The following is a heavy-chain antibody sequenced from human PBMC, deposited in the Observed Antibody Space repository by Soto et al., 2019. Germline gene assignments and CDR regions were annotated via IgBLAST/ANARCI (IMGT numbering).Heavy chain of an antibody. J-gene: IGHJ4*02. CDR3: ARTDAYNSSFFDS. CDR2: IYHTGRT. CDR1: GGSVNSAY. D-gene: IGHD6-6*01. Sequence: QVQLQEMGPGLVKPSQTLTITCTVSGGSVNSAYWSWIRQLPGKGLEWMGNIYHTGRTFYNPSVKSRVAISVDTSKPRFSLKMRSVTAADTAVYYCARTDAYNSSFFDSWGQGTVVTVSS. V-gene: IGHV4-30-4*08.